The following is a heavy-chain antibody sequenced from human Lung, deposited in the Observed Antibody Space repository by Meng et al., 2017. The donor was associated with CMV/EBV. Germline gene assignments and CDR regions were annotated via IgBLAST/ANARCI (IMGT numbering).Heavy chain of an antibody. Sequence: SLKISCTASGFTFDDFAMHWVRQSPGEGLEWVSGISGNTGFIGYADSVKGRFTISRDNAKKTLSLQINTLRAEDTALYYCTKGGGERVTFDAMDVWGQRTTVTVSS. J-gene: IGHJ6*02. CDR2: ISGNTGFI. V-gene: IGHV3-9*01. D-gene: IGHD2-21*02. CDR3: TKGGGERVTFDAMDV. CDR1: GFTFDDFA.